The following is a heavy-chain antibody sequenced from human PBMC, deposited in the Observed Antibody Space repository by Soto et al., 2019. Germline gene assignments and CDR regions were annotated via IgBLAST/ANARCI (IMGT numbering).Heavy chain of an antibody. CDR1: GFTFSGYG. CDR2: ISYDGNNK. J-gene: IGHJ4*02. D-gene: IGHD2-21*01. Sequence: QVQLVESGGGVVQPGRSLRLSCAASGFTFSGYGMHWVRQAPGKGLQWVAHISYDGNNKYYADSVKGRFTMSRDNSKNTLYLQMNSLRAEDTAVYYCAKDFNPLSPDSYFDYWGQGTLVTVSS. V-gene: IGHV3-30*18. CDR3: AKDFNPLSPDSYFDY.